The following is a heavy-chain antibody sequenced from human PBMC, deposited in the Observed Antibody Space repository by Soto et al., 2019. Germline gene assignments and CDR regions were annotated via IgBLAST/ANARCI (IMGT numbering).Heavy chain of an antibody. CDR1: GFVFSKYG. CDR3: ARSDVACSGGTCFSFGFDS. D-gene: IGHD2-15*01. V-gene: IGHV3-30*03. Sequence: QVQLVESGGGLVQPGGSLRLSCTASGFVFSKYGMHWVRQAPGKGLEWVAVTSYDGSTEFYAESVKGRFTVSRDNSENTLYLQMNSLRVGDTAVYFCARSDVACSGGTCFSFGFDSWAKEPRSPSPQ. CDR2: TSYDGSTE. J-gene: IGHJ5*01.